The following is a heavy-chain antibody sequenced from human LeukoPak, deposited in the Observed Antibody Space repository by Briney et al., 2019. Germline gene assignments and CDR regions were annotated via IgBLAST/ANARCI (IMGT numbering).Heavy chain of an antibody. D-gene: IGHD3-10*01. CDR2: ISVETGNT. V-gene: IGHV1-18*01. J-gene: IGHJ3*02. CDR1: GYTFTSYA. Sequence: ASVKVSCKASGYTFTSYAISWVRQAPGQGLEWMGWISVETGNTNYAQRLRGRVTMTTDTSTSTAYMELRSLRSDDTAVYYCARVRILGLVRGAAYPGAFDIWGQGTMVTVSS. CDR3: ARVRILGLVRGAAYPGAFDI.